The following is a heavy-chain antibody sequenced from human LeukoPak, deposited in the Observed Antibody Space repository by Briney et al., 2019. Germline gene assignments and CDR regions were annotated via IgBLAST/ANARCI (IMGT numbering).Heavy chain of an antibody. CDR2: ISSSGTTT. CDR1: GFTFSSSA. V-gene: IGHV3-48*04. J-gene: IGHJ6*02. Sequence: GGSLRLSCAASGFTFSSSAMSWVRQAPGKGLEWVSFISSSGTTTYYEDSVKGRFTISRDNAKTSLFLQMNSLRVEDTAVYYCARVGHYYESSGYLRYYFGLDVWGPGTTVTVSS. CDR3: ARVGHYYESSGYLRYYFGLDV. D-gene: IGHD3-22*01.